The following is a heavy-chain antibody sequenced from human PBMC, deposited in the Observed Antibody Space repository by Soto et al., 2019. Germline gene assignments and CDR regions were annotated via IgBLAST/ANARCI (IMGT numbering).Heavy chain of an antibody. CDR3: ARWAMVRGVIDYYYGMDV. CDR2: ISTYTGNK. D-gene: IGHD3-10*01. J-gene: IGHJ6*02. CDR1: GYTFTNFG. V-gene: IGHV1-18*01. Sequence: GASVKVSCKASGYTFTNFGISWVRQAPGQGLEWMGWISTYTGNKNYAQKFQGRVTMTTDTSTSTAYMELRSLRSDDTAVYYCARWAMVRGVIDYYYGMDVWGQGTTVTVSS.